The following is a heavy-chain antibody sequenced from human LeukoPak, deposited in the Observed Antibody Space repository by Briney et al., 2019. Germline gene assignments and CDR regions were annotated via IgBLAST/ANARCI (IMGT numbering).Heavy chain of an antibody. J-gene: IGHJ4*02. CDR3: AKAVVSGRSFDY. V-gene: IGHV3-23*01. CDR1: GFTFTTYA. Sequence: PGGSLRLSCAASGFTFTTYAVSWVRQAPGKGLDWVSTISGSGAFTYYADSVKGRFTISRDNSKNTLYLQMNSLRAEDTAVYYCAKAVVSGRSFDYWGQGTLVTVSS. CDR2: ISGSGAFT. D-gene: IGHD6-19*01.